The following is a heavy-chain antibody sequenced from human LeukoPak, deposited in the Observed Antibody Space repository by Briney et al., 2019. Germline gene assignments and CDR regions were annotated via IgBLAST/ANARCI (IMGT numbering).Heavy chain of an antibody. CDR2: IIPIFGTA. J-gene: IGHJ6*02. Sequence: ASVKVSCKASGGTFSSYAISWVRQAPGQGLEWMGGIIPIFGTANYAQKFQGRVTITADESTSTAYMELSSLRSEDTAVYYCARLELWSGESTYYYYGMDLWGQGTTVTVSS. CDR1: GGTFSSYA. V-gene: IGHV1-69*13. CDR3: ARLELWSGESTYYYYGMDL. D-gene: IGHD3-10*01.